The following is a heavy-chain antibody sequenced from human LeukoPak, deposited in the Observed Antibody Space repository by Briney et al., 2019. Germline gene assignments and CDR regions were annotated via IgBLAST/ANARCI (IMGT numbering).Heavy chain of an antibody. V-gene: IGHV1-2*06. J-gene: IGHJ4*02. Sequence: ASVKVSCKASGYTFTGYYMHWVRQAPGQGLEWMGRINPNSGGTNYAQKFQGRVTMTRETSVSTAYMELSRLRSDDTAVYYCARRKGEPNIFDSWGQGTLVTVSS. CDR2: INPNSGGT. CDR1: GYTFTGYY. CDR3: ARRKGEPNIFDS. D-gene: IGHD3-16*01.